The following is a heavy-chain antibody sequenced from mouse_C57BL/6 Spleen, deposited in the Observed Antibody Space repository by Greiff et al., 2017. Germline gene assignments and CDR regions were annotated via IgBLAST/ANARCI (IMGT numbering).Heavy chain of an antibody. J-gene: IGHJ3*01. CDR2: ISYDGSN. Sequence: EVQLVESGPGLVKPSQSLSLTCSVTGYSITSGYYWNWIRQFPGNKLEWMGYISYDGSNNYNPSLKNRISITRDTSKNQFFLKLNSVTTEDTATYYCAREDGYPFAYWGQGTLVTVSA. CDR3: AREDGYPFAY. V-gene: IGHV3-6*01. D-gene: IGHD2-3*01. CDR1: GYSITSGYY.